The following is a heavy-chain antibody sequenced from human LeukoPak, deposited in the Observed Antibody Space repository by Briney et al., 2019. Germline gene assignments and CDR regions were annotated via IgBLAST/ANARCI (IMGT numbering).Heavy chain of an antibody. CDR1: GYTFTSYG. CDR2: ISAYNGNT. CDR3: ARDVIRSKGSGSYKDPANPSYYYYGMDV. Sequence: ASVKVSCKASGYTFTSYGISWVRQAPGQGLEWMGWISAYNGNTNYAQKLQGRVTMTTDTSTSTAYMELRSLRSDDTAVYYCARDVIRSKGSGSYKDPANPSYYYYGMDVWGQGTAVTVSS. V-gene: IGHV1-18*01. D-gene: IGHD3-10*01. J-gene: IGHJ6*02.